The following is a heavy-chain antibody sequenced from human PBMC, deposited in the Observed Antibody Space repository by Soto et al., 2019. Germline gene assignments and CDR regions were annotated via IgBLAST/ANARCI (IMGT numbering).Heavy chain of an antibody. Sequence: GGSLRLSCAASGFTFSDSYMSWIRQAPGKGLEWISYITFSGNTVYYADSLKGRFTISRDNAKNSLYLQMNRLRAEDTAVYYCARVSWREKYGMDVWGQGTTVTAP. CDR3: ARVSWREKYGMDV. CDR1: GFTFSDSY. J-gene: IGHJ6*02. V-gene: IGHV3-11*01. CDR2: ITFSGNTV.